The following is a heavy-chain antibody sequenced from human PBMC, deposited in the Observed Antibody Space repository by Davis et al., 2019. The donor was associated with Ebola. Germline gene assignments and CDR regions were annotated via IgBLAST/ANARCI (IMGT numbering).Heavy chain of an antibody. Sequence: SETLSLTCAVYGGSFSGYYWSWIRQPPGKGLEWIGEINHSGSTNYNPYLKSRVTISVDTSKNQFSLKLSSVTAADTAVYYCARAAVTLHYYYYYGMDVWGQGTTVTVSS. CDR2: INHSGST. CDR3: ARAAVTLHYYYYYGMDV. J-gene: IGHJ6*02. V-gene: IGHV4-34*01. D-gene: IGHD4-11*01. CDR1: GGSFSGYY.